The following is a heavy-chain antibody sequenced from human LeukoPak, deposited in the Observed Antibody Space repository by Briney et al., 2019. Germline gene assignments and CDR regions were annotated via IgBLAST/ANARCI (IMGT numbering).Heavy chain of an antibody. CDR1: GFTLRDYS. J-gene: IGHJ4*02. CDR2: MASSGRTI. D-gene: IGHD5-12*01. V-gene: IGHV3-11*01. Sequence: PGGSLRLSWAVSGFTLRDYSMTWIRQAPGKGLECVSYMASSGRTIYSADSVMGRFTVSRDNTKNSLYLQMTSLSAEDTAVYYCARSGYGEYDFWGQGTLVTVSS. CDR3: ARSGYGEYDF.